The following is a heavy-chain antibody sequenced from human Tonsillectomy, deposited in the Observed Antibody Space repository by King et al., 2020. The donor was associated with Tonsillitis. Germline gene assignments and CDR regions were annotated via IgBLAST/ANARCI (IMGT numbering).Heavy chain of an antibody. J-gene: IGHJ3*02. V-gene: IGHV3-33*08. CDR3: ARTGHYYGSGHNDAFDI. CDR2: TWYVGSNR. Sequence: VQLVESGGGVVQPGRSLRLSCAASGFTFSSYVIHWVRQAPGKGLEWVAFTWYVGSNRYNSDSVKGRFTISRDNSKNTLYLQMNRLRAEDTAVYYCARTGHYYGSGHNDAFDIWGQGTMVTVSS. D-gene: IGHD3-10*01. CDR1: GFTFSSYV.